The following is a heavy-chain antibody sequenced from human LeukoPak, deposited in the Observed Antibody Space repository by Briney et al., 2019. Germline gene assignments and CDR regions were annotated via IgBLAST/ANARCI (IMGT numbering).Heavy chain of an antibody. CDR2: IYSGGST. D-gene: IGHD4-23*01. V-gene: IGHV3-66*01. CDR1: GFTVSTNY. J-gene: IGHJ4*02. Sequence: GGSLRLSCAASGFTVSTNYMSWVRQAPGKGLEWVSVIYSGGSTYYADSVRGRFTISRDNSKNTLYLQMNGLRAEDTAVYYCARDLGGSPGYYFDYWGQGTLVTVSS. CDR3: ARDLGGSPGYYFDY.